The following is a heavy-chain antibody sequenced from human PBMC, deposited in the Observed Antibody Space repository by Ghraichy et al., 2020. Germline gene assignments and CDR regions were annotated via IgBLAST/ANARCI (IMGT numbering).Heavy chain of an antibody. CDR1: GFTVSSNY. D-gene: IGHD1-26*01. CDR2: IYSGDNT. V-gene: IGHV3-66*01. CDR3: AREGGSGSYGY. Sequence: LSLTCAASGFTVSSNYMSWVRQAPGKGLGWVSIIYSGDNTYHADSVKGRFTISRDNSKNTLYLQMNRLRAEDTAVYYCAREGGSGSYGYWGQGTLVTVSS. J-gene: IGHJ4*02.